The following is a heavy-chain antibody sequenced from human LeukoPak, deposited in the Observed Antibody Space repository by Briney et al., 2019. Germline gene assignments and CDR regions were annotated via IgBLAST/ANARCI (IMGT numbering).Heavy chain of an antibody. CDR2: IYYSGST. CDR3: ARDRGTWNDDGFDY. Sequence: ASETLSLTCTVSGGSISSYYWSWIRQPPGKGLEWIGYIYYSGSTNYNPSLKSRVTMSVDTSKNQFSLKLSSVTAADTAVYYCARDRGTWNDDGFDYWGQGTLVTVSS. D-gene: IGHD1-1*01. J-gene: IGHJ4*02. V-gene: IGHV4-59*12. CDR1: GGSISSYY.